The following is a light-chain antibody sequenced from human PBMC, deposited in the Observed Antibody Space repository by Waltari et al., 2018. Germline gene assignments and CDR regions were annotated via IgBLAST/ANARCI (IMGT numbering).Light chain of an antibody. CDR3: QTYDISLRGWV. CDR2: GDS. CDR1: SSNIGADYD. J-gene: IGLJ3*02. Sequence: QSMLTQPPSVSGAPGQRVTISCTGSSSNIGADYDVHWYQQLPGTAPKLLIYGDSTRPSGVPDRFAGSKSGTSASRAITGLQAEDEADYYCQTYDISLRGWVFGGGTELTVL. V-gene: IGLV1-40*01.